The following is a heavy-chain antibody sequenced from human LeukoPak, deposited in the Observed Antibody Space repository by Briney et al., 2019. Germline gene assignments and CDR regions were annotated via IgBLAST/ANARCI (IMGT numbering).Heavy chain of an antibody. D-gene: IGHD3-22*01. Sequence: QPGGSLRLSCAASGFTLSNYAMSWLRQAPGKGLEWVSTMSNTGGASYYADSVKGRFTISRDNSKNTLHLQMNSLRAEDTAVYYCAEIPYDSSTYSRIYWGQGTLVTVSS. CDR3: AEIPYDSSTYSRIY. CDR1: GFTLSNYA. J-gene: IGHJ4*02. CDR2: MSNTGGAS. V-gene: IGHV3-23*01.